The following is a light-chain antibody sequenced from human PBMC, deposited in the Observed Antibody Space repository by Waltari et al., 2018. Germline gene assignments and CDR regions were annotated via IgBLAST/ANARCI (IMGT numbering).Light chain of an antibody. Sequence: EIVLTQSPGTLSLSPGERATLSCRASQSVGRSLAWYQQKPGQAPRLLMYDASSRATGIPDRFSGSGSGTDFSLTISRLEPEDVAVYYCQKYGRLPATFGQGTKVEIK. CDR1: QSVGRS. J-gene: IGKJ1*01. V-gene: IGKV3-20*01. CDR3: QKYGRLPAT. CDR2: DAS.